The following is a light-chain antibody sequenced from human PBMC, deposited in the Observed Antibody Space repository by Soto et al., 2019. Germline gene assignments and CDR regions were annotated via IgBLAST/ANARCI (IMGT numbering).Light chain of an antibody. V-gene: IGLV1-44*01. CDR1: SSNIGSNS. CDR3: AALDDSLNGYV. J-gene: IGLJ1*01. CDR2: SND. Sequence: HCALTRPPSASGTPGQRVTIFSSRSSSNIGSNSVNWYQQLPGTAPKLLIYSNDRRPSGVPDRFSGSKSGTSASLAISGLQSEDEANYYCAALDDSLNGYVFRTGTKVTVL.